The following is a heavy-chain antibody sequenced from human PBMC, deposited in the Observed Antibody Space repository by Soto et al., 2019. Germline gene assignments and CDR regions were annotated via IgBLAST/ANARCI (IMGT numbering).Heavy chain of an antibody. CDR2: ISFDGSKI. J-gene: IGHJ6*02. CDR3: AKDVSVIVPIEKLNLFYYYGMDV. CDR1: AFTFSRFA. D-gene: IGHD2-2*01. Sequence: GGSLRLSCEASAFTFSRFAMHWVRQAPGKGLGWVALISFDGSKISYTHSVKDRFTISRDNSKNTLFLQMNNLRAEDTAVYYCAKDVSVIVPIEKLNLFYYYGMDVWGQGTTVTVSS. V-gene: IGHV3-30*18.